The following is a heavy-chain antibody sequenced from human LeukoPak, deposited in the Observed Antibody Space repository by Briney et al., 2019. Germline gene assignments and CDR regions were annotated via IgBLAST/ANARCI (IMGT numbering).Heavy chain of an antibody. CDR3: AKAGYCSSTSCRRVRWFDY. J-gene: IGHJ4*02. D-gene: IGHD2-2*01. Sequence: GGSLRLSCAASGFTFSSYAMSWVRQAPGKGLEWVSAISGSGGSTYYADSVKGRFTISRDNSKNTLYLQINSLRAEDTAVYYCAKAGYCSSTSCRRVRWFDYWGQGTLVTVSS. CDR2: ISGSGGST. V-gene: IGHV3-23*01. CDR1: GFTFSSYA.